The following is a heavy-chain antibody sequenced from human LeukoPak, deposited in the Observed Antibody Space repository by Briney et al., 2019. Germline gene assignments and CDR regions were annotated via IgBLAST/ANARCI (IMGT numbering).Heavy chain of an antibody. V-gene: IGHV3-7*01. J-gene: IGHJ4*02. CDR3: ARGTTIDY. Sequence: GGSLRLSCAASGFTFSNYWMTWVRQTPGKGLEWVANIKEEGSEKNYVDSVKGRFTISRDNAKNSLYLQMNSLRAEDTAVYYCARGTTIDYWGQGTLVTVSS. D-gene: IGHD2/OR15-2a*01. CDR2: IKEEGSEK. CDR1: GFTFSNYW.